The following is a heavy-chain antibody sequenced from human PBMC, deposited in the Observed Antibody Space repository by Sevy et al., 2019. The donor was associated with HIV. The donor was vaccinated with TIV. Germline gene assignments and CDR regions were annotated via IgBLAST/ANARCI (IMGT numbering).Heavy chain of an antibody. CDR2: ISWDGGST. J-gene: IGHJ6*03. CDR1: GFTFDDYT. CDR3: ARGKGYYYYMDV. V-gene: IGHV3-43*01. D-gene: IGHD6-13*01. Sequence: GGSLRLSCAASGFTFDDYTMHWVRQPPGKGLEWVSLISWDGGSTYYADSVKGRFTISRDNSKNSLYLQMNSLRTEDTALYYCARGKGYYYYMDVWGKGTTVTVSS.